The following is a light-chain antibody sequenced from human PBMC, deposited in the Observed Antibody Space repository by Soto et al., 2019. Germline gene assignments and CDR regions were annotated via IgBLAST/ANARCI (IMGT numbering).Light chain of an antibody. CDR2: GAS. V-gene: IGKV3-20*01. CDR1: QSVSSY. J-gene: IGKJ5*01. CDR3: QQYGSSWT. Sequence: EIVLTQSPATLSLSPGERATLSCRASQSVSSYLAWYQQKPGQAPRLLIYGASSRATGIPDRFSGSGSGTDFTLTISRLEPEDFAVYYCQQYGSSWTFDQGTRL.